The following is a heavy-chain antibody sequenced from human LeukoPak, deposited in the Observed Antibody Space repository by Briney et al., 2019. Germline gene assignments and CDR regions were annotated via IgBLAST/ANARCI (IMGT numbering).Heavy chain of an antibody. CDR3: ARDREGLAYFDF. CDR1: GYTFTGKF. CDR2: IDHNSGGT. Sequence: ASVGVFCKASGYTFTGKFIHWVRQAPGRGLEWMEWIDHNSGGTDYAQKSEGRVTMTRDTSIATAYMDPSRLISDDTAVYYCARDREGLAYFDFWGQGTLVTVSS. D-gene: IGHD3/OR15-3a*01. V-gene: IGHV1-2*02. J-gene: IGHJ4*02.